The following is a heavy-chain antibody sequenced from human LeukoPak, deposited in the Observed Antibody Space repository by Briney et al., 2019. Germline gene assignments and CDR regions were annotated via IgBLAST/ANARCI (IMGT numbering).Heavy chain of an antibody. CDR1: GFTISSNY. V-gene: IGHV3-66*01. Sequence: GGSLRLSCAASGFTISSNYMSWVRQAPGKGLEGDSVIYSGGSTYYSDSVKGRFTISRDNSKNTLYLQMNSLRAEDTAVYYFATETYYYDSWGQGTLVTVSS. CDR3: ATETYYYDS. CDR2: IYSGGST. J-gene: IGHJ4*02.